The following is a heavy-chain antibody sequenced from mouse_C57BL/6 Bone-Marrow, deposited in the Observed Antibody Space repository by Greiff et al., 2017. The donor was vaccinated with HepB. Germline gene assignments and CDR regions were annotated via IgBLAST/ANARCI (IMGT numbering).Heavy chain of an antibody. CDR3: ARRGTVVARYAMDY. J-gene: IGHJ4*01. CDR2: ISSGGSYT. V-gene: IGHV5-6*01. D-gene: IGHD1-1*01. CDR1: GFTFSSYG. Sequence: EVHLVESGGDLVKPGGSLKLSCAASGFTFSSYGMSWVRQTPDKRLEWVATISSGGSYTYYPDSVKGRFTISRDNAKNTLYLQMSCLKSEDTAMYYCARRGTVVARYAMDYWGQGTSVTVSS.